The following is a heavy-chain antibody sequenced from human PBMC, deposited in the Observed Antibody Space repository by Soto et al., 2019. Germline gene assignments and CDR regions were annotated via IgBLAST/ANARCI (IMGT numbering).Heavy chain of an antibody. CDR1: GGSISSGGYY. CDR3: ARERSSGPSVHWFDP. J-gene: IGHJ5*02. CDR2: IYYSGST. V-gene: IGHV4-31*03. D-gene: IGHD6-25*01. Sequence: SETPSLTCTVSGGSISSGGYYWSWIRQHPGKGLEWIGYIYYSGSTYYNPSLKSRVTISVDTSKNQFALKLSSVTAADTAVYYCARERSSGPSVHWFDPWGQGTLSPFPQ.